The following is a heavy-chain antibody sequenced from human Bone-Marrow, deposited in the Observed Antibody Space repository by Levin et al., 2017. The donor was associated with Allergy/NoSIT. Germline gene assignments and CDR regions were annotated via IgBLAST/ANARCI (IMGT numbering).Heavy chain of an antibody. D-gene: IGHD4-23*01. V-gene: IGHV4-30-2*01. CDR1: GGSISSGGYS. J-gene: IGHJ3*02. CDR2: IYHSGST. CDR3: ARGGRWYPTPGAFDI. Sequence: PSETLSLTCAVSGGSISSGGYSWSWIRQPPGKGLEWIGYIYHSGSTYYNPSLKSRVTISVDRSKNQFSLKLSSVTAADTAVYYCARGGRWYPTPGAFDIWGQGTMVTVSS.